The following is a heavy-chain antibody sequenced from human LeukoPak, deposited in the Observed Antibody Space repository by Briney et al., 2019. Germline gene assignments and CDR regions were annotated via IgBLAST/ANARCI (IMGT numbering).Heavy chain of an antibody. V-gene: IGHV3-48*03. CDR2: ISSSGSTI. D-gene: IGHD3-10*02. Sequence: PGGSLRLSCAASGFTFSSYEMNWVRQAPGKGLEWVSYISSSGSTIYYADSVKGRFTISRDNTKNTLYLQMNSLRAEDTAVYYCAELGITMIGGVWGKGTTVTISS. J-gene: IGHJ6*04. CDR3: AELGITMIGGV. CDR1: GFTFSSYE.